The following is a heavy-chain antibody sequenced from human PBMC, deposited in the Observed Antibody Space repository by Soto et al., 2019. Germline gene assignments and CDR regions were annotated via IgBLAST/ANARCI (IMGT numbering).Heavy chain of an antibody. Sequence: WGSLRLSCAASGFTFINYGMHFVRHSPVKWLEWVAVISYDGGEKYYADSVKGRFTISRDNSKNTLYLQMNSLRAEDTAVYYCAKVTGYCSSSSCRRDYFYYYGMDVWGQGTTVTVSS. CDR3: AKVTGYCSSSSCRRDYFYYYGMDV. J-gene: IGHJ6*02. CDR1: GFTFINYG. V-gene: IGHV3-30*18. D-gene: IGHD2-2*01. CDR2: ISYDGGEK.